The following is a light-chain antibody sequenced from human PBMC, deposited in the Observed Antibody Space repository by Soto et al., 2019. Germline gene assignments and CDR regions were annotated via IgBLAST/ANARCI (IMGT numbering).Light chain of an antibody. CDR3: QQRSNWPPKVT. J-gene: IGKJ4*01. V-gene: IGKV3-11*01. Sequence: EIVLTQSPATLSLSPGERATLSCRASQSVSSYLAWYQQKPGQAPRLLIYDASNRATGIPARSSGSGSGTGLTLTISSLEPEDFAVYYCQQRSNWPPKVTFGGGTKVDIK. CDR1: QSVSSY. CDR2: DAS.